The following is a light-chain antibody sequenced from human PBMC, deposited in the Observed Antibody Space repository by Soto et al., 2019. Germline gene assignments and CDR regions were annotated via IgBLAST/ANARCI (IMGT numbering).Light chain of an antibody. CDR2: EVS. Sequence: QSALTQPASVSGSPGQSITISCTGTSSDVGGFNFVSWFQHHPGKAPKLMIYEVSHRPSGVSNRFSGSKSGNTASLTISGLQAEDEADYYCCSYTSSSTWVFGGGTQLTVL. J-gene: IGLJ3*02. CDR3: CSYTSSSTWV. V-gene: IGLV2-14*01. CDR1: SSDVGGFNF.